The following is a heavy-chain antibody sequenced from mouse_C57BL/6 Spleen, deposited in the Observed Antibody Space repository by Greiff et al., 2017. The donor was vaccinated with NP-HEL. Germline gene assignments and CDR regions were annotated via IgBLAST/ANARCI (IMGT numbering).Heavy chain of an antibody. Sequence: QVQLQQPGAELVRPGTSVKLSCKASGYTFTSYWMHWVKQRPGQGLEWIGVIDPSDSYTKYNQKFKGKATLTVDPSSSTAYMQLSSLTSEDSAVYYCARKPAVVATDFDVWGTGTTVTVSS. D-gene: IGHD1-1*01. CDR1: GYTFTSYW. V-gene: IGHV1-59*01. CDR3: ARKPAVVATDFDV. J-gene: IGHJ1*03. CDR2: IDPSDSYT.